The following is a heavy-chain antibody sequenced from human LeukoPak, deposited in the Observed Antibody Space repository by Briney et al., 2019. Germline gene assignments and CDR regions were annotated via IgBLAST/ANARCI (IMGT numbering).Heavy chain of an antibody. V-gene: IGHV4-38-2*02. D-gene: IGHD3-22*01. Sequence: SETLSLTCTVSGYTISSGYSWGWIRQPPGKGLEWIASIYFGGSTYYNPSLKSRVTISVDTSKNQLSLIMTSVTAADTAVYYCARDPYYYDSSGYPPSYYFDYWGQGTLVTVSS. CDR3: ARDPYYYDSSGYPPSYYFDY. J-gene: IGHJ4*02. CDR1: GYTISSGYS. CDR2: IYFGGST.